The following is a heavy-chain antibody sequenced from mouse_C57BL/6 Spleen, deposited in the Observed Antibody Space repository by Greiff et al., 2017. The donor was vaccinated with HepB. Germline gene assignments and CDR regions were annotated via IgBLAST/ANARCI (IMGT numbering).Heavy chain of an antibody. V-gene: IGHV14-3*01. CDR1: GFNIKNTY. D-gene: IGHD2-4*01. J-gene: IGHJ4*01. CDR2: IDPANGNT. Sequence: EVQGVESVAELVRPGASVKLSCTASGFNIKNTYMHWVKQRPEQGLEWIGRIDPANGNTKYAPKFQGKATITADTSSNTAYLQLSSLTSEDTAIYYCARNDYDDFYAMDYWGQGTSVTVSS. CDR3: ARNDYDDFYAMDY.